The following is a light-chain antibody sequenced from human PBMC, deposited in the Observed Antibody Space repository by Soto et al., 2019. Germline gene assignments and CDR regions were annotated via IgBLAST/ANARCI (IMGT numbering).Light chain of an antibody. CDR2: EVS. CDR3: NSYTSSSTQV. V-gene: IGLV2-14*01. CDR1: SSDVGVYNY. Sequence: QSALTQPASVSGSPGQSITISCTGTSSDVGVYNYVSWYQHHPGKAPKLMIYEVSNRPSGVSNRFSGSKSGNTASLTISGLQAEDEADYYCNSYTSSSTQVFGTGTKLTVL. J-gene: IGLJ1*01.